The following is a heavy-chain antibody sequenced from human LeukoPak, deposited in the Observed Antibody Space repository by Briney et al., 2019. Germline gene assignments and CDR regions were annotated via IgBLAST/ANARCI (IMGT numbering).Heavy chain of an antibody. V-gene: IGHV1-58*02. Sequence: SVKVSCKASGFTFTSSAMQWVRQARGQRLEWIGWIVVGSGNTNYAQKFQERVTITRDMSTSTAYMELSSLRSEDTAVYYCAAIHYAQTGYFDYWGQGTLVTVSS. D-gene: IGHD1-1*01. CDR3: AAIHYAQTGYFDY. CDR1: GFTFTSSA. CDR2: IVVGSGNT. J-gene: IGHJ4*02.